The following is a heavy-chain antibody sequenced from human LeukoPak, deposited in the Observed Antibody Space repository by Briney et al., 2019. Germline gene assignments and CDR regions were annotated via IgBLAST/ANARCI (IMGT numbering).Heavy chain of an antibody. CDR3: ARGGGYRSFDP. Sequence: GSLRLSCAASGFIFSSYWMSWIRQPPGKGLGWIGEINHSGSTNYNPSLKSRVTISVDTSKNQFSLKLSSVTAADTAVYYCARGGGYRSFDPWGQGTLVTVSS. D-gene: IGHD1-1*01. CDR2: INHSGST. J-gene: IGHJ5*02. V-gene: IGHV4-34*01. CDR1: GFIFSSYW.